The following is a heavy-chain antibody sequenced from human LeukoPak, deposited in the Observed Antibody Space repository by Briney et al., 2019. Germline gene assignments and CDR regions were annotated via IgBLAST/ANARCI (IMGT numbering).Heavy chain of an antibody. CDR1: GFTFSNDW. V-gene: IGHV3-15*01. J-gene: IGHJ4*02. CDR3: TTDLKDIVVVTAIPGFDY. D-gene: IGHD2-21*02. Sequence: PGGSLRLSCAASGFTFSNDWMSWVRQAPGKGLEWVGRIKSKTDGGTTDYAVPVKGRFTISRDDSKNTLYLQMNSLKTEDTAVYYCTTDLKDIVVVTAIPGFDYWGQGTLVTVSS. CDR2: IKSKTDGGTT.